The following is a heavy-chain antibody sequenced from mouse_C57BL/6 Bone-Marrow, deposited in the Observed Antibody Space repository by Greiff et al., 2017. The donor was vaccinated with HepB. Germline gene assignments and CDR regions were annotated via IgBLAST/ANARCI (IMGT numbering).Heavy chain of an antibody. CDR2: IYPRSGNT. Sequence: QVQLQQSGAELAGPGASVKLSCKASGYTFTSYGISWVKQRTGQGLEWSGEIYPRSGNTYYNEQFKGKATLTADKSSSTAYMELRSLTSEDSAVYFCARWWLIVWGTGTTVTVSS. V-gene: IGHV1-81*01. CDR3: ARWWLIV. D-gene: IGHD1-1*02. CDR1: GYTFTSYG. J-gene: IGHJ1*03.